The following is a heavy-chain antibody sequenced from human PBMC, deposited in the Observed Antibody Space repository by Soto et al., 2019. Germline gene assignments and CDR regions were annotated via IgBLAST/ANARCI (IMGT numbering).Heavy chain of an antibody. V-gene: IGHV4-34*01. CDR1: GGSISGYY. Sequence: ASETLSLTGSVSGGSISGYYWSWIRQPPGKGLASIGEINHSGSTNYNPSLKSRVTVSVDTSKNQFSLKLSSVTAADSAVYYCARRRQGERWLKAGGRRYGMDVWGQGTTVTVSS. CDR3: ARRRQGERWLKAGGRRYGMDV. D-gene: IGHD2-15*01. J-gene: IGHJ6*02. CDR2: INHSGST.